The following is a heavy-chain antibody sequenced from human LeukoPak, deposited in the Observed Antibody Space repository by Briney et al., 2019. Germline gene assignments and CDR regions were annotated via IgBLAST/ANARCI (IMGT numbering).Heavy chain of an antibody. D-gene: IGHD3-22*01. CDR2: IYTSGST. CDR3: ARAMDYYDSSGYSYYFDY. CDR1: GGSISSHY. V-gene: IGHV4-4*07. Sequence: SETLSLTCTVSGGSISSHYWSWIRQPAGKGLEWIGRIYTSGSTNYNPSLKSRVTMSVDTSKNQFSLKLSSVTAADTAVYYCARAMDYYDSSGYSYYFDYWGQGTLVTVSS. J-gene: IGHJ4*02.